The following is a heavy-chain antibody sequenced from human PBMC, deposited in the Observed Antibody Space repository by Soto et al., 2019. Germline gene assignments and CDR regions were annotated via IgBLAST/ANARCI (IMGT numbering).Heavy chain of an antibody. CDR2: INGAGSST. CDR3: AEDGIRALCTVSAFLLNRSSDL. V-gene: IGHV3-74*01. Sequence: TPAKGLVWVSRINGAGSSTNYADSVKGRFTIYRDNAKNTMYLQMNSLSAEDTAFFFQAEDGIRALCTVSAFLLNRSSDL. D-gene: IGHD1-26*01. J-gene: IGHJ2*01.